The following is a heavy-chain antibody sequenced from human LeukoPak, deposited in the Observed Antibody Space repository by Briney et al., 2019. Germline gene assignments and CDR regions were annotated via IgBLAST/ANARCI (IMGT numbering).Heavy chain of an antibody. CDR1: GFTFSSYA. V-gene: IGHV3-30*04. J-gene: IGHJ4*02. Sequence: GRPLRLSCAASGFTFSSYAMHWVRQAPGKGLEGVAVISYDGSNKYYADSVKGRFTIYRDNSKNTLYLQMNSLRAEDTAVYYCARDGPTEGEEQYYFDYWGQGTLVTVSS. CDR2: ISYDGSNK. D-gene: IGHD1-14*01. CDR3: ARDGPTEGEEQYYFDY.